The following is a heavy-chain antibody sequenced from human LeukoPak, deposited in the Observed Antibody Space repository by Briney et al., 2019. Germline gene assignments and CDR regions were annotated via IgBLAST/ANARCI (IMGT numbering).Heavy chain of an antibody. J-gene: IGHJ5*02. D-gene: IGHD5-18*01. CDR3: AGGLYSYVGDWFDP. Sequence: PSETLSLTCTVSGGSISSGSYYWSWIRQPAGKGLEWIGRIYTSGSTNYNPSLKSRVTISVDTSKNQFSLKLSSVTAADTAVYYCAGGLYSYVGDWFDPWGQGTLVTVSS. CDR1: GGSISSGSYY. CDR2: IYTSGST. V-gene: IGHV4-61*02.